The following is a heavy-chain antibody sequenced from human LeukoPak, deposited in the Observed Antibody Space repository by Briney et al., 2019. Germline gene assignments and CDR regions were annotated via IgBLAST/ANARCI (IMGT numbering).Heavy chain of an antibody. CDR3: AREGYDYAWGSTKSFDY. J-gene: IGHJ4*02. V-gene: IGHV1-69*05. Sequence: ASVKVSCKASGGTFSSYAISWVRQAPGQGLEWMGRIIPIFGTANYAQKFQGRVTITTDESTSTAYMELSSLRSEDTAVYYCAREGYDYAWGSTKSFDYWGQGTLVTVSS. CDR1: GGTFSSYA. D-gene: IGHD3-16*01. CDR2: IIPIFGTA.